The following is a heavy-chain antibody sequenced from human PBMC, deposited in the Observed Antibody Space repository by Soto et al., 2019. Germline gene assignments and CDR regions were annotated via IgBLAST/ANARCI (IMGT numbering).Heavy chain of an antibody. CDR3: ASVATMIVVVTDDAFDI. J-gene: IGHJ3*02. CDR1: GYSFTSYW. D-gene: IGHD3-22*01. CDR2: TDPSDSYT. Sequence: LKISCKGSGYSFTSYWISWVRQMPGKGLEWMGRTDPSDSYTNYSPSFQGHVTISADKSISTAYLQWSSLKASDTAMYYCASVATMIVVVTDDAFDIWGQGTMVTVSS. V-gene: IGHV5-10-1*01.